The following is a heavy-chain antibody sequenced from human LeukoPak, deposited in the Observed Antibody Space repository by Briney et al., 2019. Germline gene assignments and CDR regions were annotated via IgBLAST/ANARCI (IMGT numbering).Heavy chain of an antibody. D-gene: IGHD2-2*02. CDR2: INPNSGGT. J-gene: IGHJ6*02. CDR3: ARDLGHCSSTSCYSYYGMDV. Sequence: ASVKVSCKASGYTFTGYYMHWVRQAPGQGLERMGWINPNSGGTNYAQKFQGRVTMTRDTSISTAYMELSRLRSDDTAVYYCARDLGHCSSTSCYSYYGMDVWGQGTTVTVSS. V-gene: IGHV1-2*02. CDR1: GYTFTGYY.